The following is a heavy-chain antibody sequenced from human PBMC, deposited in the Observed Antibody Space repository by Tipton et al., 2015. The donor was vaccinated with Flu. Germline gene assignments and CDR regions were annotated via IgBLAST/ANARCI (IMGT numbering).Heavy chain of an antibody. CDR1: GYTFTGYY. CDR3: AMAYYDFWSGYSLGY. D-gene: IGHD3-3*01. V-gene: IGHV1-2*02. CDR2: INPNSGGT. J-gene: IGHJ4*02. Sequence: QSGPEVKKPGASVKVSCKASGYTFTGYYMHWVRQAPGQGLEWMGWINPNSGGTNYAQKFQGRVTMTRDTSISTAYMELSRLRSDDTAVYYCAMAYYDFWSGYSLGYWGQGTLVTVSS.